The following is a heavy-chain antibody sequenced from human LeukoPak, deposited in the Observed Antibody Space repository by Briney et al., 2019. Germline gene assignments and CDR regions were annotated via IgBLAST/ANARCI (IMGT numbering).Heavy chain of an antibody. CDR2: MYYRGST. Sequence: SETLSLTCTVSGGSISSSSHYWGWIRQPPGKGLEWIGSMYYRGSTYHNPSLKSRVTISVDTSKNQFSLKLSSVTAEDTALYYCARRSEPSPRAEYSSSWYIDYWGQGTLVTVSS. V-gene: IGHV4-39*07. CDR3: ARRSEPSPRAEYSSSWYIDY. J-gene: IGHJ4*02. CDR1: GGSISSSSHY. D-gene: IGHD6-13*01.